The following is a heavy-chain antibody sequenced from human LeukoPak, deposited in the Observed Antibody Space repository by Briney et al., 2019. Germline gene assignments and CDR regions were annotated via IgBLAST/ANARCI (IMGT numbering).Heavy chain of an antibody. CDR2: IYIDGNT. CDR1: GFSVTSKY. V-gene: IGHV3-53*01. CDR3: ARGGVVVALGSYGMDV. D-gene: IGHD2-15*01. J-gene: IGHJ6*02. Sequence: GGSLRLSCAASGFSVTSKYMNWVRQAPGKGLEWVSVIYIDGNTYYADSVKGRFTISRDNSKNTLYLQMNTLRAEDTAVYYCARGGVVVALGSYGMDVWGQGTLVTVSS.